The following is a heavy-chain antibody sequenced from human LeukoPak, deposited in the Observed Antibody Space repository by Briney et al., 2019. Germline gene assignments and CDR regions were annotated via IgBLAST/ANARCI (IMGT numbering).Heavy chain of an antibody. D-gene: IGHD4-11*01. CDR2: INPNSGGT. Sequence: ASVKVSCKASGYTFTGYYMHWVRQAPGQGLEWMGWINPNSGGTNYAQKFQGRVTMTRDTSISTAYMELSRLRSEDTAVYYCARGLDRTVTTSFVDYYYYYMDVWGKGTTVTVSS. CDR3: ARGLDRTVTTSFVDYYYYYMDV. CDR1: GYTFTGYY. J-gene: IGHJ6*03. V-gene: IGHV1-2*02.